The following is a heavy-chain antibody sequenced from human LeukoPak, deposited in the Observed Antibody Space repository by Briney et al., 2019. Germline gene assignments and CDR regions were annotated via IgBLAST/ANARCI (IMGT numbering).Heavy chain of an antibody. V-gene: IGHV3-66*02. Sequence: AGGSLRLSCAASGIIFSDHWMTWVRQAPGKGLEWVSVMYSGGSTYYADSVKGRFTISRDNSKNTLFLQMNSLRAEDTAVYYCARDPGGYCSSGSCLGAGYWGQGTLVTVSS. J-gene: IGHJ4*02. CDR1: GIIFSDHW. CDR3: ARDPGGYCSSGSCLGAGY. D-gene: IGHD2-15*01. CDR2: MYSGGST.